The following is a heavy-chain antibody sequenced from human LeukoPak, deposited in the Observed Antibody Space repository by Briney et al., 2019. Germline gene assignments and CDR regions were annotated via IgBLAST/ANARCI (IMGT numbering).Heavy chain of an antibody. Sequence: PGGSLRLSCAASGFTFSSYWMSWVRQAPGKGLEWVANIKQDGSEKYYVDSVKGRFTISRDNAKNSLYLQMSSLRAEDTAVYYCARDRPEKSLLWFGESTLFDYWGQGTLVTVSS. CDR3: ARDRPEKSLLWFGESTLFDY. J-gene: IGHJ4*02. CDR2: IKQDGSEK. D-gene: IGHD3-10*01. CDR1: GFTFSSYW. V-gene: IGHV3-7*01.